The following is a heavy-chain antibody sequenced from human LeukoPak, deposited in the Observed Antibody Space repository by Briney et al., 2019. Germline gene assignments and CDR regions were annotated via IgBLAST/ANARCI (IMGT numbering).Heavy chain of an antibody. CDR1: GSSISNYY. Sequence: SETLSLTCTVSGSSISNYYWGWIRQAPGKGLEWIGSIYYSGNTYYNSSLKSRVTISVDKSKNQFSLKLSSVTAADTAVYYCARARDSSGYYLVGSRYYFDYWGQGTLVTVSS. J-gene: IGHJ4*02. CDR3: ARARDSSGYYLVGSRYYFDY. V-gene: IGHV4-39*07. CDR2: IYYSGNT. D-gene: IGHD3-22*01.